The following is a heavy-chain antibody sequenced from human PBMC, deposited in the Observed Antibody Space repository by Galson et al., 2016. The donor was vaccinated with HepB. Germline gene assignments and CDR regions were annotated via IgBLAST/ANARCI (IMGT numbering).Heavy chain of an antibody. Sequence: TLSLTCNVSGASISRGGYFWTWIRQHPGGGLEWIGFVYYSGTTYYNSSLKSRVTISMDTSKNQFSLKLTSVTATDTAVYYCAREVDYGDDEGEAFDFWGQGTMVTVSS. V-gene: IGHV4-31*03. D-gene: IGHD4-17*01. CDR1: GASISRGGYF. CDR3: AREVDYGDDEGEAFDF. J-gene: IGHJ3*01. CDR2: VYYSGTT.